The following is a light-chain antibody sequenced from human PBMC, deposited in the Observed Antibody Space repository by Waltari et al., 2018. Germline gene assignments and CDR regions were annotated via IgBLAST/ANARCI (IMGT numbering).Light chain of an antibody. Sequence: QSVLTQPPSVSCTPGQRVTISCSGSSSNIGSRTMNWYRQLPGTAPKLLIFSNHLDPGGVPDRLAASKYGTSASLMISGLQSEDEGTYYCSTWDDSLNNLVFGGGTKLTVL. CDR3: STWDDSLNNLV. CDR2: SNH. J-gene: IGLJ2*01. V-gene: IGLV1-44*01. CDR1: SSNIGSRT.